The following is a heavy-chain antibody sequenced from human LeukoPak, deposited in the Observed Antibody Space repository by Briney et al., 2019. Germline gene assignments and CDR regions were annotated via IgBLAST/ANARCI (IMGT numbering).Heavy chain of an antibody. V-gene: IGHV3-15*01. CDR3: STAMFA. Sequence: GGSLRLSCAASGLTFRNAWMSWVRQAPGKGREWVGRIKSKTDGGPTDYAAVVKRRFTISRDDSKNTLYLQMPSLRTEATAVYYCSTAMFAWGQGTLVTVSS. CDR1: GLTFRNAW. CDR2: IKSKTDGGPT. D-gene: IGHD3-10*02. J-gene: IGHJ4*02.